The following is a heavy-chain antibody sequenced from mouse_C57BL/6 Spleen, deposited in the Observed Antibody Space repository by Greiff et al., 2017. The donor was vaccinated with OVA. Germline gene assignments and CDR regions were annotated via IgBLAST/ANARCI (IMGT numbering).Heavy chain of an antibody. CDR3: ARSAERYGSSYTSSWFAY. D-gene: IGHD1-1*01. V-gene: IGHV1-55*01. CDR2: IYPGSGST. CDR1: GYTFTSYW. J-gene: IGHJ3*01. Sequence: QVQLQQPGAELVKPGASVKMSCKASGYTFTSYWITWVKQRPGQGLEWIGDIYPGSGSTNYNEKFKSKATLTVDTSSSTAYMQLSSLTSEDSAVYYCARSAERYGSSYTSSWFAYWGQGTLVTVSA.